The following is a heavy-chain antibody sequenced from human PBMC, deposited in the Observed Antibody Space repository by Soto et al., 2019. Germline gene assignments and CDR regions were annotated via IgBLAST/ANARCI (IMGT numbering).Heavy chain of an antibody. CDR2: INAGNGNT. Sequence: QVQLVQSGAEVKKPGASVKVSCKASGYTFTSYAMHWVRQAPEQRLEWMVWINAGNGNTKYSQKFQGRVTITRDTSASKAYMELSSLRSEDTAVYYCEREGRGGYDPEYYYGMDVWGQGTTVTVSS. J-gene: IGHJ6*02. D-gene: IGHD5-12*01. CDR1: GYTFTSYA. V-gene: IGHV1-3*01. CDR3: EREGRGGYDPEYYYGMDV.